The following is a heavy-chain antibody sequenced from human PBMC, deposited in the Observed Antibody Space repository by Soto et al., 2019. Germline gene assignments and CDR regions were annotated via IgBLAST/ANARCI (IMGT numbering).Heavy chain of an antibody. CDR1: GYTFTDYY. D-gene: IGHD3-9*01. Sequence: ASVKVSCKASGYTFTDYYIHWVRQAPGQGLEWMGWISAYNGNTNYAQKLQGRVTMTTDTSTSTAYMELRSLRSDDTAVYYCARDFPGLRYYYWGQGTLVTVSS. V-gene: IGHV1-18*04. J-gene: IGHJ4*02. CDR3: ARDFPGLRYYY. CDR2: ISAYNGNT.